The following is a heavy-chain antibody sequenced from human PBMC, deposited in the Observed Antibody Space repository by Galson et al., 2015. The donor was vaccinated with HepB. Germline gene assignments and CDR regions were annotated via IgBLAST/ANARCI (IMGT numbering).Heavy chain of an antibody. CDR1: GFTFSTYW. J-gene: IGHJ6*02. D-gene: IGHD5-24*01. V-gene: IGHV3-7*04. Sequence: SLRLSCAASGFTFSTYWMNWVRQAPGKGLEWVANIKQDGNEKYYVDSVKGRFTISRDNAKNSLYLQMNSLRAEDTAVYYCARGTIETPGMDVWGQGTTVTVSS. CDR3: ARGTIETPGMDV. CDR2: IKQDGNEK.